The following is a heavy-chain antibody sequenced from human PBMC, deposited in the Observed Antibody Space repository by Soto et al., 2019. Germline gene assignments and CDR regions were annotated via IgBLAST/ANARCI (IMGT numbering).Heavy chain of an antibody. CDR2: IYYSGST. J-gene: IGHJ4*02. CDR1: GGSISSSSYY. D-gene: IGHD3-22*01. Sequence: SETLSLTCTVSGGSISSSSYYWGWIRQPPGKGLEWIGSIYYSGSTYYNPSLKSRVTISVDTYKNQFSLKLSSVTAADTAVYYCERLDYYDSSGYSNYWGKGTRVTVSS. CDR3: ERLDYYDSSGYSNY. V-gene: IGHV4-39*01.